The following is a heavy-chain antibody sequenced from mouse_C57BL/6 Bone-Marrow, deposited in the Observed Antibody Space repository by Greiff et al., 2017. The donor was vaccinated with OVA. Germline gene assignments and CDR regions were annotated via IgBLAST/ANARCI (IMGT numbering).Heavy chain of an antibody. J-gene: IGHJ3*01. CDR1: GYTFTSYW. CDR3: ARGDGYFFAY. D-gene: IGHD2-3*01. CDR2: IYPGSGST. V-gene: IGHV1-55*01. Sequence: VQLQQPGAELVKPGASVKMSCKASGYTFTSYWITWVKQRPGQGLEWIGDIYPGSGSTNYNEKFKSKATLTVATSSSTAYMQLSSLTSEDSAVYYCARGDGYFFAYWGQGTLVTVSA.